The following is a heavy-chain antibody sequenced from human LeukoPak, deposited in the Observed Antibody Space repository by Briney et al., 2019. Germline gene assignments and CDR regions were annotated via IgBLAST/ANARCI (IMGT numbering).Heavy chain of an antibody. CDR3: AKAEPGAYGSGSAGYFDY. CDR2: ISWNSGSI. V-gene: IGHV3-9*01. Sequence: PGGSLRLSCAASGFTFDDYAMHWVRQAPGKGLEWVSGISWNSGSIGYADSVKGRFTISRDNAKNSLYLQMNSLRAEDTALYYCAKAEPGAYGSGSAGYFDYWGQGTLVTVSS. CDR1: GFTFDDYA. J-gene: IGHJ4*02. D-gene: IGHD3-10*01.